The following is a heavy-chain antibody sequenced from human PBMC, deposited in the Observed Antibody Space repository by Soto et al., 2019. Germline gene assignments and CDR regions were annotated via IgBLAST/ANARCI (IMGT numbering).Heavy chain of an antibody. CDR2: IIPIFGTA. V-gene: IGHV1-69*13. J-gene: IGHJ5*02. CDR1: GGTFSSYA. D-gene: IGHD3-22*01. Sequence: SVKVSCKASGGTFSSYAISWVRQAPGQGLEWMGGIIPIFGTANYAQKFQGRVTITADESTSTAYMELSSLRSEDTAVYYCARLHVSADSSGSEDNWYAPWGQGTLVTVSS. CDR3: ARLHVSADSSGSEDNWYAP.